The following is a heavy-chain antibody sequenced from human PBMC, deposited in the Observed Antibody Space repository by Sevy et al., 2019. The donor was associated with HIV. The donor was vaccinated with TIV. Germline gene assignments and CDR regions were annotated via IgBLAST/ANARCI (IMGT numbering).Heavy chain of an antibody. Sequence: GGSLRLSCAASGFTFTSYAMSWVRQAPGKGLEWVSDISGSGGRTYYADSVKGRFTISRDNSKNTLNLQMNSLRAEDTAIYYCAKPTSYVYGSSSDPLPSSRNDYWGQGTLVTVSS. CDR2: ISGSGGRT. J-gene: IGHJ4*02. D-gene: IGHD3-10*01. V-gene: IGHV3-23*01. CDR3: AKPTSYVYGSSSDPLPSSRNDY. CDR1: GFTFTSYA.